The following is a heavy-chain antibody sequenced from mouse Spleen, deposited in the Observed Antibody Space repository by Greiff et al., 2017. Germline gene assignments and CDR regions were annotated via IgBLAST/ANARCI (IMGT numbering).Heavy chain of an antibody. CDR1: GFTFSSYG. CDR2: ISSGGSYT. CDR3: ARDYYGTGDYFDY. D-gene: IGHD1-1*01. V-gene: IGHV5-6*01. J-gene: IGHJ2*01. Sequence: EVMLVESGGDLVKPGGSLKLSCAASGFTFSSYGMSWVRQTPDKRLEWVATISSGGSYTYYPDSVKGRFTISRDNAKNTLYLQMSSLKSEDTAMYYCARDYYGTGDYFDYWGQGTTLTVSS.